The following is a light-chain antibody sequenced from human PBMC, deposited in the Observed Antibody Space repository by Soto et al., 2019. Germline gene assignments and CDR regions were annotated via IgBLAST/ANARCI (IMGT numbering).Light chain of an antibody. CDR3: QQTYSNLLS. CDR1: QSISSF. J-gene: IGKJ4*01. Sequence: DIQLTQSPSSLSASVGDRVIITCRASQSISSFLNWYQQKPGKAPKVLISAASSLQSGVPSGFSGSGSGTDFTLTISSLEPEDFATYYCQQTYSNLLSFGGGTTVDVK. V-gene: IGKV1-39*01. CDR2: AAS.